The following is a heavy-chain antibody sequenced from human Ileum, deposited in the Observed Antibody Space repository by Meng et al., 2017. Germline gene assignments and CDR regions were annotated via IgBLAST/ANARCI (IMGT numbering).Heavy chain of an antibody. D-gene: IGHD4-11*01. J-gene: IGHJ4*02. CDR3: ARSGVTTVTYLD. V-gene: IGHV4-34*01. Sequence: VILHQCGAGLLKPSETLSLTCAIGGGSFSTYYWSWIRQPTGKGLWWIGEISRSGTTNYNPSLKSRVTISVDTSKNQFSLTVTSVTAADSALYYCARSGVTTVTYLDWGQGTLVTVSS. CDR1: GGSFSTYY. CDR2: ISRSGTT.